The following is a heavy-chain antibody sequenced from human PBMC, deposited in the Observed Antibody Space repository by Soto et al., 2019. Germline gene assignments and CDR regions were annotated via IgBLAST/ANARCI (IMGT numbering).Heavy chain of an antibody. CDR2: IIPIFGTA. D-gene: IGHD3-22*01. J-gene: IGHJ4*02. V-gene: IGHV1-69*13. CDR3: ARDLVGGSGYYY. CDR1: GGTFSSYA. Sequence: SVKVSCKASGGTFSSYAISWVRQAPGQGLEWMGGIIPIFGTANYAQKFQGRVTITADESTSTAYMELSSLRSEDTAVYYCARDLVGGSGYYYWGQGTLVTVSS.